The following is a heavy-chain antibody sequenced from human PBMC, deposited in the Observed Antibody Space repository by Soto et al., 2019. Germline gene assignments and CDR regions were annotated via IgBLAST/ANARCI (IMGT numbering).Heavy chain of an antibody. Sequence: ASVKVSCKDSGNTFNRYGINWVRQAPVQGLEWMGWIDNQNGERKYAQTLQGRVSVTTDASTNTAYMELKNLRPDDTAIYYCVRVPVLAPSALRYFDPWGQGTLVTASS. CDR3: VRVPVLAPSALRYFDP. CDR1: GNTFNRYG. D-gene: IGHD1-1*01. V-gene: IGHV1-18*01. J-gene: IGHJ5*02. CDR2: IDNQNGER.